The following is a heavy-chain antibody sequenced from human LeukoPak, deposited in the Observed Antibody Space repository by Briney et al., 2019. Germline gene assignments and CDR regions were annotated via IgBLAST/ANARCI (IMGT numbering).Heavy chain of an antibody. D-gene: IGHD6-19*01. V-gene: IGHV3-23*01. CDR2: ISGSGGST. Sequence: GGSLRLSCAASGFTFSNHGMHWVRQAPGKGLEWVSAISGSGGSTYYADSVKGRFTISRDNSKNTLYLQMNSLRAEDTAVYYCAKGSKDSGWFAEYFQHWGQGTLVTVSS. J-gene: IGHJ1*01. CDR1: GFTFSNHG. CDR3: AKGSKDSGWFAEYFQH.